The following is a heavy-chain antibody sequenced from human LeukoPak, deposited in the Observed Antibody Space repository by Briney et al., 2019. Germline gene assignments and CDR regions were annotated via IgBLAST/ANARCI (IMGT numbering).Heavy chain of an antibody. CDR1: GGSISNYY. CDR3: ARLSSYETYVPRGWYFDF. CDR2: IYYTVST. J-gene: IGHJ2*01. Sequence: SETLSLTCIVSGGSISNYYWSWLRQPPEKGLEWIAYIYYTVSTNYNPSLKSRVTISADTSKTQFYLKLSCVNAADTAVYYCARLSSYETYVPRGWYFDFWGRGTVVTVSS. V-gene: IGHV4-59*08. D-gene: IGHD3-10*01.